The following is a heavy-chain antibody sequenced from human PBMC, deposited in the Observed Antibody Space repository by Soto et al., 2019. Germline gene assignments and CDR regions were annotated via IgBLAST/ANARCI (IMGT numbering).Heavy chain of an antibody. CDR3: ARSAIATHWFFDL. V-gene: IGHV4-39*01. Sequence: SETLSLTCSVSGGPISSSSYYWGWIRQAPGKGLEWLATIYYTGYTYHNPSLKSHVAISVDTSTDQFSLELTSVTAADTALYYCARSAIATHWFFDLWGRGTLVTVSS. CDR2: IYYTGYT. J-gene: IGHJ2*01. D-gene: IGHD5-18*01. CDR1: GGPISSSSYY.